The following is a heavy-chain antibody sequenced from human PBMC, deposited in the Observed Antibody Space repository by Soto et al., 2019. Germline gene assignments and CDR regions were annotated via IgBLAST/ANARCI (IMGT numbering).Heavy chain of an antibody. J-gene: IGHJ3*02. CDR3: ARASTYYYDSDLGAFDI. CDR1: GDTFTGYY. CDR2: INPNSGGT. Sequence: ASLKVSCKASGDTFTGYYMHWVRQAPGQGLEWMGWINPNSGGTNYAQKFQGWVTMTRDTSISTAYMALSRLRSDDTAVYYCARASTYYYDSDLGAFDIWGQATMVTV. D-gene: IGHD3-22*01. V-gene: IGHV1-2*04.